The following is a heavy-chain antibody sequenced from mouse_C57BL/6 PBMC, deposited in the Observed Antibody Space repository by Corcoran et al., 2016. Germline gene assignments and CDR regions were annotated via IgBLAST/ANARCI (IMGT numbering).Heavy chain of an antibody. V-gene: IGHV9-3*01. CDR3: AREKAYPYAMDY. Sequence: QIQLVQSGPELKKPGETVKISCKASGYTFTTYGMSWVKQAPGKGLKWMGWINTYSGVPTYADDFKGRFAFSLETSASTAYLQINNLKNEDTATYFCAREKAYPYAMDYWGQGTSVTVSS. CDR1: GYTFTTYG. J-gene: IGHJ4*01. CDR2: INTYSGVP.